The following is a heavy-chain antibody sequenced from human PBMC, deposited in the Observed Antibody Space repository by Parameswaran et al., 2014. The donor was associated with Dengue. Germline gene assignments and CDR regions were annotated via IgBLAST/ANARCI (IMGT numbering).Heavy chain of an antibody. CDR2: ITSASSYV. J-gene: IGHJ6*02. Sequence: VRQMPGKGLEWVSYITSASSYVYYADSVKGRFTISRDNAKNSLYLQMDSLRAEDTAVYYCARVGPYYGMDVWGQGTTVTVSS. V-gene: IGHV3-21*01. CDR3: ARVGPYYGMDV.